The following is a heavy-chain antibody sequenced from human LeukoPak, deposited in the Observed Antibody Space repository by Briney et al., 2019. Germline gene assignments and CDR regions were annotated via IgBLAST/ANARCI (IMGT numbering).Heavy chain of an antibody. CDR3: ARDPSTVRGLNYFDY. CDR2: INPSGGST. D-gene: IGHD3-10*01. Sequence: ASVKVSCKASGYTFTSYYMHWVRQAPGQGLEWMGIINPSGGSTSYAQKFQGRVTMTRDTSTSTVYMELSSLRSEDTAVYYCARDPSTVRGLNYFDYWGQGTLVTVSS. J-gene: IGHJ4*02. CDR1: GYTFTSYY. V-gene: IGHV1-46*01.